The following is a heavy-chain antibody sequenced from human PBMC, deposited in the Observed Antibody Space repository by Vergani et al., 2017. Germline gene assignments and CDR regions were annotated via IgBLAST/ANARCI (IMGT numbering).Heavy chain of an antibody. Sequence: QVQLQESGPGLVKPSQTLSLTCTVSGGSFSTGGQSWTWLRQSAGKGLEWIGRIYTNGDTNYNPSLRSPAIMSVEASKKQFSLKLRSVTAADTALYYCARYRYDSLGYYYYVMNVWGQGTTVTVSS. D-gene: IGHD3-9*01. CDR1: GGSFSTGGQS. CDR2: IYTNGDT. J-gene: IGHJ6*02. CDR3: ARYRYDSLGYYYYVMNV. V-gene: IGHV4-61*02.